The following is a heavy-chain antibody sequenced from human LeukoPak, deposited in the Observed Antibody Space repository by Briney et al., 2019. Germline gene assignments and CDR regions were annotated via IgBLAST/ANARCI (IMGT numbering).Heavy chain of an antibody. CDR3: ARESLTTVTPEGAFDV. CDR2: INPNSGGP. Sequence: ASVKVSCKASGYTFTGYYLHWVRQAPGQGLEWMGRINPNSGGPNYAQNFQGRVTMTRDTSISTAYMELSRLRSDDTAVYYCARESLTTVTPEGAFDVWGQGTLVTVS. D-gene: IGHD4-17*01. CDR1: GYTFTGYY. J-gene: IGHJ3*01. V-gene: IGHV1-2*06.